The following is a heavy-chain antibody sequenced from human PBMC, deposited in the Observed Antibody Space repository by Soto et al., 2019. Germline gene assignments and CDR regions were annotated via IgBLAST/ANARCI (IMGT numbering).Heavy chain of an antibody. D-gene: IGHD2-2*01. J-gene: IGHJ6*03. CDR2: INHSGST. CDR1: GGSFSGYY. V-gene: IGHV4-34*01. CDR3: ARGHCSSTSCSTHNYYYYMDV. Sequence: QVQLQQWGAGLLKPSETLSHTCAVYGGSFSGYYWSWIRQPPGKGQEWIGEINHSGSTNYNPSLKSRVTISVDTSKNQFSLKLSSVTAADTALYYCARGHCSSTSCSTHNYYYYMDVWGKGTTVTVSS.